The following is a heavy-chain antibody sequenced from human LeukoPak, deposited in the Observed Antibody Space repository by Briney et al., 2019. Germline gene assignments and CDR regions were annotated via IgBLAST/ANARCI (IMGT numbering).Heavy chain of an antibody. CDR3: ARAQYDFWSGYQDPPNWSDP. Sequence: SVKVSCKASGGTFSSYAISWVRQAPGQGLEWMGGIIPIFGTANYAQKFQGRVTITTDESTSTAYMELSSLRSEDTAVYYCARAQYDFWSGYQDPPNWSDPWGQGTLVTVSS. CDR1: GGTFSSYA. V-gene: IGHV1-69*05. D-gene: IGHD3-3*01. J-gene: IGHJ5*02. CDR2: IIPIFGTA.